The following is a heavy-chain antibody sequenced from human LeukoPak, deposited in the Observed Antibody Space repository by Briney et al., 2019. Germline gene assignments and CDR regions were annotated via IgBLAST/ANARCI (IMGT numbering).Heavy chain of an antibody. CDR2: INEDE. Sequence: GGSLRLSCAASGFTFRRYWMSWVRQAPGKGLEWVGNINEDESMDSVKGRFTISRDNAKNSLYLQMNSLRAEVTAAYYCTRDSPGYGAYDFDWGQGTLVTVSS. J-gene: IGHJ4*02. CDR3: TRDSPGYGAYDFD. D-gene: IGHD5-12*01. CDR1: GFTFRRYW. V-gene: IGHV3-7*04.